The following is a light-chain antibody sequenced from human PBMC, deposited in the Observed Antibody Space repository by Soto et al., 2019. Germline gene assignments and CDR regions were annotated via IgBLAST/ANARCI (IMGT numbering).Light chain of an antibody. Sequence: EIVLTQSPGTLSLSPGERDTLSCRDSLSVSSSYLAWYQQKPGLAPRLLISGASSRATGIPGRFSGSGSGTDFTFTISRLEPEDFAVYYCQQYGGSPITFGQGTRLEIK. CDR2: GAS. J-gene: IGKJ5*01. V-gene: IGKV3-20*01. CDR1: LSVSSSY. CDR3: QQYGGSPIT.